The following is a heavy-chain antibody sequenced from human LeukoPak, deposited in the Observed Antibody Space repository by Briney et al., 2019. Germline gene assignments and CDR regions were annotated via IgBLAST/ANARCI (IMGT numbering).Heavy chain of an antibody. CDR2: IIPVLGIR. CDR3: ARKYCSGGSCLGDAFDI. V-gene: IGHV1-69*04. Sequence: SVKVSCKASGGIFSTFAISWVRQAPGQGLEWMGRIIPVLGIRNYAQKFQDRVTITADKSTSTAYMELSSLRSEDTAVYYCARKYCSGGSCLGDAFDIWGQGTMVTVSS. CDR1: GGIFSTFA. D-gene: IGHD2-15*01. J-gene: IGHJ3*02.